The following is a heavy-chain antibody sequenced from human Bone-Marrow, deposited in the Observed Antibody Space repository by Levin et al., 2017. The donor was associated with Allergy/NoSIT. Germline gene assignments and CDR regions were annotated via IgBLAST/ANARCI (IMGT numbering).Heavy chain of an antibody. CDR2: IDPSDSQT. V-gene: IGHV5-10-1*01. CDR1: GYSFTGYW. J-gene: IGHJ4*02. Sequence: GESLKISCKASGYSFTGYWINWVRQMPGKGLEWMGRIDPSDSQTNYSPSFQGHVTLSSDTTISTAYLHWDNLQASDSAMYFCTRHGAPASTRGDYWGQGTLGTVA. CDR3: TRHGAPASTRGDY. D-gene: IGHD2-2*01.